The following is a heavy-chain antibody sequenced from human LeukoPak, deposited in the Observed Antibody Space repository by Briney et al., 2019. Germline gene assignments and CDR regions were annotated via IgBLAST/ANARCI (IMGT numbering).Heavy chain of an antibody. Sequence: PGGSLRLSCAASGLTFSSYAMSWVRQAPGKGLKWVSSISGSGGSTYYADSVKGRFTISRDNSKNTLYLRMNSLRADDTAVYYCAKGAITFGGGNYIDYWGQGTLVTVSS. J-gene: IGHJ4*02. CDR3: AKGAITFGGGNYIDY. CDR2: ISGSGGST. CDR1: GLTFSSYA. V-gene: IGHV3-23*01. D-gene: IGHD3-16*01.